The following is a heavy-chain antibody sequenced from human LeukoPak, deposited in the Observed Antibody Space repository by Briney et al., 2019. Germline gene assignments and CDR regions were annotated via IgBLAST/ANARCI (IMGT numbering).Heavy chain of an antibody. CDR1: GGTFSSYA. V-gene: IGHV1-69*04. D-gene: IGHD1-26*01. CDR2: IIPILGIA. CDR3: ARVLSFSGSSPFDY. J-gene: IGHJ4*02. Sequence: SVKVSCKTSGGTFSSYAISWVRQAPGQGLEWMGRIIPILGIANYAQKFQGRVTITADKSTSTAYMELSSLRSEDTAVYYCARVLSFSGSSPFDYWGQGTLVTVSS.